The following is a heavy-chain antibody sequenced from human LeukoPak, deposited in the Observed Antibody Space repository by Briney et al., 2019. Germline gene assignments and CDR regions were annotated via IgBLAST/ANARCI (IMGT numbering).Heavy chain of an antibody. J-gene: IGHJ4*02. CDR2: ISAYNGNT. D-gene: IGHD3-10*01. CDR1: GYTFTSYG. Sequence: ASVKVSCKAPGYTFTSYGISWVRQAPGQGLEWMGWISAYNGNTNYAQKLQGRVTMTTDTSTSTAYMELRSLRSDDTAVYYCARNTPLLWFRELFPDPGDGDFDYWGQGTLVTVSS. V-gene: IGHV1-18*01. CDR3: ARNTPLLWFRELFPDPGDGDFDY.